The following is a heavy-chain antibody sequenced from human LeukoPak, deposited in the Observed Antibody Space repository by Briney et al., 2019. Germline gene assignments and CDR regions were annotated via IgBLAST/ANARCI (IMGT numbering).Heavy chain of an antibody. CDR3: ASLGSGSFLFDY. J-gene: IGHJ4*02. V-gene: IGHV4-59*08. CDR2: IYYSGST. D-gene: IGHD3-10*01. CDR1: GGSISSYY. Sequence: SETQSLTCTVSGGSISSYYWSWIRQPLGKGLEWIGYIYYSGSTNYNPSLKSRVTISVDTSKNQFSLKLSSVTAADTAVYYCASLGSGSFLFDYWGQGTLVTVSS.